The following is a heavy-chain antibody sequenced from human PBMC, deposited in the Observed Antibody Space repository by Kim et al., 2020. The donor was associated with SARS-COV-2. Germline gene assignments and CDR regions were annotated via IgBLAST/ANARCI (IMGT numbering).Heavy chain of an antibody. CDR2: IIPIFGTA. J-gene: IGHJ5*02. CDR3: ARDCSGGSCYSRGYWFDP. D-gene: IGHD2-15*01. V-gene: IGHV1-69*13. CDR1: GGTFSSYA. Sequence: SVKVSCKASGGTFSSYAISWVRQAPGQGLEWMGGIIPIFGTANYAQKFQGRVTITADESTSTAYMELSSLRSEDTAGYYCARDCSGGSCYSRGYWFDPWGQGTLVTVSS.